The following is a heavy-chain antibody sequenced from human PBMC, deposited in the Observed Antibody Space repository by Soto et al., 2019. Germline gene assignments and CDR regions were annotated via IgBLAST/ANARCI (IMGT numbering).Heavy chain of an antibody. CDR3: AXXGTPXDY. D-gene: IGHD3-16*01. V-gene: IGHV1-18*01. CDR1: GYTFTNFG. J-gene: IGHJ4*02. Sequence: XVSCKASGYTFTNFGISWVRQAPGQRLEWMGWISAYNGNTNYAQNFQGRVTMTTDTSTSTAYMELRSLRSDDTAVYYCAXXGTPXDYWGXGTLVTVSS. CDR2: ISAYNGNT.